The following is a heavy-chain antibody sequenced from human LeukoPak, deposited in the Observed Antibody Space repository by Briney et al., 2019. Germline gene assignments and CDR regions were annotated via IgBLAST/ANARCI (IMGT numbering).Heavy chain of an antibody. D-gene: IGHD2-2*01. V-gene: IGHV4-4*07. Sequence: SETLSLTCTVSGGSISSYYWSWIRQPAGKGLEWIGRIYTSGSTNYNPSLKSRVTMSVDTSKNQFSLKLSSVTAADTAVYYCARGVVPAAEHAAYYYYGMDVWGQGTTVTVSS. CDR1: GGSISSYY. J-gene: IGHJ6*02. CDR2: IYTSGST. CDR3: ARGVVPAAEHAAYYYYGMDV.